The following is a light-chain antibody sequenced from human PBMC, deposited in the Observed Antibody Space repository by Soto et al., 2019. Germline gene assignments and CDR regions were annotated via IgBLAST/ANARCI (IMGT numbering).Light chain of an antibody. J-gene: IGKJ4*01. Sequence: IVMTQSPATLSVPPGERATLFCRASQSVSSNLAWYQQRPGQAPRLLIFGAYTRATGIPARFSGSGSGTEFTLTISSLQSEDSAVYFCQQYNNWPPLTFGGGTKVDIK. V-gene: IGKV3D-15*01. CDR1: QSVSSN. CDR2: GAY. CDR3: QQYNNWPPLT.